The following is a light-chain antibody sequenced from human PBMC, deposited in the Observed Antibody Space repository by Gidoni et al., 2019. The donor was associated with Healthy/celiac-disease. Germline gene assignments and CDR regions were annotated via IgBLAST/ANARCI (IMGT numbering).Light chain of an antibody. Sequence: DIQMTQSPSSLSASVGDRVTITCRASQSISSYLNWYQQKPGKAPKLLSYAASSLQSGVPSRFSGSGPGTDFTLTISSLQPEDFATYYCQQSYSTPPYTFGQGTKLEIK. CDR3: QQSYSTPPYT. J-gene: IGKJ2*01. CDR1: QSISSY. V-gene: IGKV1-39*01. CDR2: AAS.